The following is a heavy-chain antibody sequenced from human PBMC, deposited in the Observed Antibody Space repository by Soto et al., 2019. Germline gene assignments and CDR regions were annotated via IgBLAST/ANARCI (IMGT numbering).Heavy chain of an antibody. CDR2: ISAYNGNT. CDR3: AREPVDTAMASLANYYYYGMDV. CDR1: GYTFTSYG. D-gene: IGHD5-18*01. Sequence: ASVKVSCKASGYTFTSYGISWVRQAPGQGLEWMGWISAYNGNTNYAQKLQGRVTMTTDTSTSTAYMELRSLRSDDTAVYYCAREPVDTAMASLANYYYYGMDVWGQGTTVTVSS. V-gene: IGHV1-18*01. J-gene: IGHJ6*02.